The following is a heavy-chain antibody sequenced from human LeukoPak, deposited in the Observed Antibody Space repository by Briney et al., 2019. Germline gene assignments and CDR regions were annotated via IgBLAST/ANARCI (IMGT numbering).Heavy chain of an antibody. V-gene: IGHV4-59*08. Sequence: PSETLSLTCTVSGAPLNNYYWNWVRQPPGKEREWIGNVDYSGSTRYNPSLKSRATMSLDSSKNQFSLRLTSVTAADMAVYYCAMQVGIYGDYNNWFDPWGQGARVTVSS. CDR2: VDYSGST. D-gene: IGHD4-17*01. CDR1: GAPLNNYY. J-gene: IGHJ5*02. CDR3: AMQVGIYGDYNNWFDP.